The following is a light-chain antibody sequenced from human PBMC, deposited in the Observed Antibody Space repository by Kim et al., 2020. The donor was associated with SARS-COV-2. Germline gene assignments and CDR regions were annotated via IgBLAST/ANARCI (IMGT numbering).Light chain of an antibody. CDR2: DAS. CDR1: TSVSSY. V-gene: IGKV3-11*01. CDR3: QQRSNWPPYS. J-gene: IGKJ2*03. Sequence: WSPGERAALTCSASTSVSSYLAWYQQKPGQAPRLLIYDASNRATGIPARFSGSGSGTDFTLTNSSLEPEDFAVYYCQQRSNWPPYSFGQGTKLEI.